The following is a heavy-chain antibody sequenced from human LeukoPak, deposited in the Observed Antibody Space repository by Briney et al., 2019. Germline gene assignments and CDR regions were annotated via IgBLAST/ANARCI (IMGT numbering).Heavy chain of an antibody. V-gene: IGHV4-59*08. D-gene: IGHD5-18*01. Sequence: SETLSLTCTVSGDSISSYYWSWIRQPPGKGLEWIGYISYSGRTNYNPSLRSRVTISIDTSRNQFSLKLRSATAADTAVYYCARRSGYTSGYRVVSWFDPWGQGTLATVSS. CDR3: ARRSGYTSGYRVVSWFDP. J-gene: IGHJ5*02. CDR2: ISYSGRT. CDR1: GDSISSYY.